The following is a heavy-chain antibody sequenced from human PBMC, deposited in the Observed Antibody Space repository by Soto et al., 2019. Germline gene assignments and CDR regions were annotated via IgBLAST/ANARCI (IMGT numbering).Heavy chain of an antibody. CDR3: ARGWTGAY. Sequence: EVQLVESGGDLVRHGGSLSFSCAASGLTFSDYWMHWVRQAPGKGLVWVARVNSDGTSTAYADSVKGRCTISRENAKNTLYLQMNSPRAEDTAVYNWARGWTGAYWRQGTLVTVA. CDR1: GLTFSDYW. J-gene: IGHJ4*02. D-gene: IGHD2-15*01. CDR2: VNSDGTST. V-gene: IGHV3-74*01.